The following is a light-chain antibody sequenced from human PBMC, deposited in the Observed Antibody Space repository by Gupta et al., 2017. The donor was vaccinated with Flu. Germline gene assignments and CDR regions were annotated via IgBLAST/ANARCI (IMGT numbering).Light chain of an antibody. CDR3: QAGDSSNVV. CDR1: DLDDKD. V-gene: IGLV3-1*01. Sequence: SSDLRQPPSVSVSPGQTVRIPCSGHDLDDKDVCWYQQKPGQYPVLVIHKDNRRPAAIPERFSGSNSGTTATLTIRETQAGDEDDYYWQAGDSSNVVFGTGTKFTVL. J-gene: IGLJ1*01. CDR2: KDN.